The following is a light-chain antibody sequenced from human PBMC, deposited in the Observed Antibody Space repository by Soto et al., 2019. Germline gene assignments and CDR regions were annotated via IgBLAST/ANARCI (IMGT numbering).Light chain of an antibody. CDR2: GAS. CDR3: HNYKSAPYA. J-gene: IGKJ3*01. CDR1: QDIRTS. Sequence: DIQMTQSASSLSASVGDRVTITCRASQDIRTSLAWYQQKPGKVPNLLIYGASTLQSGVPSRVIGSGSGTDLTGTIACLQIEEVATWYWHNYKSAPYAFGPGTQVDVK. V-gene: IGKV1-27*01.